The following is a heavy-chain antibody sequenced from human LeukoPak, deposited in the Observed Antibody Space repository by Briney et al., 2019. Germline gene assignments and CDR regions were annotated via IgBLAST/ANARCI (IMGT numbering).Heavy chain of an antibody. CDR1: GFTFSSYG. Sequence: LTGTSLRLSCAASGFTFSSYGMHWVRQAPGKGLEWVAVISYDGSHQYYADSVKGRFTISRENAENSLYLQMNSLRVGDTAVYYCAREGGGDRRGAFDIWGQGTMVTVSS. CDR2: ISYDGSHQ. J-gene: IGHJ3*02. CDR3: AREGGGDRRGAFDI. V-gene: IGHV3-30*03. D-gene: IGHD2-21*02.